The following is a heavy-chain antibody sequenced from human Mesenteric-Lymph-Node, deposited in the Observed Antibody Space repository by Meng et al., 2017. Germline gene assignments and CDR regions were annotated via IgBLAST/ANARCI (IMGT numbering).Heavy chain of an antibody. CDR1: GFTFSSYS. CDR3: ATGLGGYDSFDY. D-gene: IGHD5-12*01. Sequence: GESLKISCAASGFTFSSYSMNWVRQAPGKGLEWVSSISSSSSYIYYADSVKGRFTISRDNAKNSLYLQMNSLRAEDTALYYCATGLGGYDSFDYWGQGTLVTVSS. CDR2: ISSSSSYI. J-gene: IGHJ4*02. V-gene: IGHV3-21*04.